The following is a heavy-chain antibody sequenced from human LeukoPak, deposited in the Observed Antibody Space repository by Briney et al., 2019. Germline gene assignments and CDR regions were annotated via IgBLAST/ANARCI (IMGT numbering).Heavy chain of an antibody. CDR2: ISHSGST. Sequence: SETLSLTCTVSGASINNYYWSWIRQSPEKGLEWIGYISHSGSTHYNPSLKSRITISVDTSKIHFSLNLTSVTAADTAVYYCARDSAAGSYYYYTDVWGKGTTVTISS. J-gene: IGHJ6*03. CDR3: ARDSAAGSYYYYTDV. V-gene: IGHV4-59*01. D-gene: IGHD1-1*01. CDR1: GASINNYY.